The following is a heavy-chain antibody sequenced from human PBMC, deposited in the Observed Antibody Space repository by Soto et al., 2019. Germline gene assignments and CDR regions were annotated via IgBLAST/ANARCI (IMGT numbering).Heavy chain of an antibody. CDR1: GGTFSSYV. CDR2: IIPIFGTT. D-gene: IGHD3-10*01. CDR3: ARHSSGTVYAPYYYFYAMDV. J-gene: IGHJ6*02. V-gene: IGHV1-69*01. Sequence: QVQLVQSGAEVKKPGSSVKVSCKASGGTFSSYVISWVRQAPGQGLEWMGGIIPIFGTTKYAQTFQGRVTMTADESTSTAYMELSSLSSEDTALYDCARHSSGTVYAPYYYFYAMDVWGQGTTVNVSS.